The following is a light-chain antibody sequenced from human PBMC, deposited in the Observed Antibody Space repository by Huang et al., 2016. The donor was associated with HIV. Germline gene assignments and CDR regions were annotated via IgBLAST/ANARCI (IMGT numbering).Light chain of an antibody. CDR3: QQSHSTTWS. J-gene: IGKJ1*01. CDR2: AAS. CDR1: QNIGTY. Sequence: DIQMTSFPSFLSAAVRDRVTITRRASQNIGTYLNWYQQRPGKVPNLLIYAASNFQSGVPSRFTGSGSGTDFTLTITSLQPEDFATYYCQQSHSTTWSFGQGTKVEVK. V-gene: IGKV1-39*01.